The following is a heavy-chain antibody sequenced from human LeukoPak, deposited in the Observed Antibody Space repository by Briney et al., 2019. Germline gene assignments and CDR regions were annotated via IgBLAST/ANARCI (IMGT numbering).Heavy chain of an antibody. J-gene: IGHJ4*02. V-gene: IGHV4-4*07. CDR3: ARDHRGYSYGLFDD. CDR2: IYTGGTP. Sequence: SETLSLTCIVSVGPLNNYYWSWIPQPAGKGLEGIRRIYTGGTPNYHPSLKSRVTISVDTSKTQFSLRLSSVTAADTAVYYCARDHRGYSYGLFDDWGQGTLVTVSS. CDR1: VGPLNNYY. D-gene: IGHD5-18*01.